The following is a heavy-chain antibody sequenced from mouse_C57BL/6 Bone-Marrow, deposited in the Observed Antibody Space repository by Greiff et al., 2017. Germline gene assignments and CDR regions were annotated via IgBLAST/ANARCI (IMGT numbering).Heavy chain of an antibody. CDR2: IDPSDSYT. V-gene: IGHV1-50*01. CDR1: GYTFTSYW. CDR3: AREERGLDY. J-gene: IGHJ2*01. Sequence: VQLQQHGAELVKPGASVKLSCKASGYTFTSYWMQWVKQRPGQGLEWIGEIDPSDSYTNYNQKFKGKATLTVDTSSSTAYMQLSSLTSEDSAVYYCAREERGLDYWGQGTTLTVSS.